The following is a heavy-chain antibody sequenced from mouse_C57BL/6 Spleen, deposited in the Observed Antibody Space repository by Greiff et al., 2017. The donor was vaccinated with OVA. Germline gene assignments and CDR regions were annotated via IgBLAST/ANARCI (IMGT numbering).Heavy chain of an antibody. CDR1: GFTFSDYY. V-gene: IGHV5-16*01. CDR2: INYDGSST. Sequence: EVKVVESEGGLVQPGSSMKLSCTASGFTFSDYYMAWVRQVPEKGLEWVANINYDGSSTYYLDSLKSRFIISRDNAKNILYLQMSSLKSEDTATYYCARERGTFDYWGQGTTLTVSS. CDR3: ARERGTFDY. J-gene: IGHJ2*01.